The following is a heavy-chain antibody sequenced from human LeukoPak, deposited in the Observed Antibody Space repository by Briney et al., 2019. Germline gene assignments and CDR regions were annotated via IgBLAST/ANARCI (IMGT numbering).Heavy chain of an antibody. J-gene: IGHJ4*02. CDR2: INTDGSST. V-gene: IGHV3-74*01. Sequence: PGGPLRLSCAASGLTFSSYWMHWVRQAPGKGLVWVSHINTDGSSTSYADSVKGRFTISRDNAKNTLYLQMNSLRAEDTAVYYCARASSGWYDYWGQGTLVTVSS. CDR1: GLTFSSYW. D-gene: IGHD6-19*01. CDR3: ARASSGWYDY.